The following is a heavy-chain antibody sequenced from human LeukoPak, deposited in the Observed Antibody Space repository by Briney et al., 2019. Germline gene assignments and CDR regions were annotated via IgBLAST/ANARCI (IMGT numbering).Heavy chain of an antibody. J-gene: IGHJ4*02. CDR3: ARAFITIGEFDY. V-gene: IGHV3-53*01. D-gene: IGHD3-10*01. Sequence: GGSLRLSCAASGFTVSSNYMSWVRQAPGKGLEWVSVIYSGGSTYYADSVKGRFTISRDNSKNTLYLQMNSLRAEDTAVYYCARAFITIGEFDYWGQGTLVTVSS. CDR1: GFTVSSNY. CDR2: IYSGGST.